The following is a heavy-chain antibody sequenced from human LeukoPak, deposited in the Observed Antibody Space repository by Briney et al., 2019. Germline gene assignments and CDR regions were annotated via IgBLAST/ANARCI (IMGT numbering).Heavy chain of an antibody. CDR1: GFTFSDYS. CDR3: ARGSMVRGGGAFDI. V-gene: IGHV3-64*01. Sequence: GGSLRLSCTTSGFTFSDYSMHWVRQAPGKGLEYVSTISTDGGTTYYANSVKGRFTISRDNSKNTLFLQMGSLRAEDTAVYYCARGSMVRGGGAFDIWGQGTMVTVSS. J-gene: IGHJ3*02. CDR2: ISTDGGTT. D-gene: IGHD3-10*01.